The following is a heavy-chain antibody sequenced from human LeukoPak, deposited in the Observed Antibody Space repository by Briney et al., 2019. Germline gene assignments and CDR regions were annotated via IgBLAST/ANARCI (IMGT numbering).Heavy chain of an antibody. CDR2: ISGSGGTT. CDR3: AKKEDYGGNSGWFDP. D-gene: IGHD4-23*01. J-gene: IGHJ5*02. CDR1: GFTFSSCA. Sequence: GGSLRLSCVVSGFTFSSCAMSWVRQAPGKGLEWLSGISGSGGTTYYADSVKGRFTISRDNSKNTPYLQMNSLRAEDTAVYYCAKKEDYGGNSGWFDPWGQGTLVTVSS. V-gene: IGHV3-23*01.